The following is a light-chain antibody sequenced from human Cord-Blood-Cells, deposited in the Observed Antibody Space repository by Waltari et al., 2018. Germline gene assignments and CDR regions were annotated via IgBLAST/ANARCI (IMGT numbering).Light chain of an antibody. Sequence: QSALTQPASVSGSPGQSITISCTGTSSDVGIYNLVSWYQQHPGKAPQLMIYEGSKRPSGVSNRFSGSKSGNTASLTISGLQAEDEADYYCCSYAGSVVFGGGTKLTVL. CDR2: EGS. CDR1: SSDVGIYNL. CDR3: CSYAGSVV. V-gene: IGLV2-23*01. J-gene: IGLJ2*01.